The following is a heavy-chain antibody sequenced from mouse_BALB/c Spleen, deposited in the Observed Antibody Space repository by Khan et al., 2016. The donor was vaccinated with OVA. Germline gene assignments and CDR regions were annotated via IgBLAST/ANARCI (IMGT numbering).Heavy chain of an antibody. Sequence: DLVKPWASVKLSCKASGYTFTSYWVNWIKQRPGKGLEWVGHIGPGSGNPYYSEIFKRMATLTVDTSSSTVYIQLSSLSSEDSAVYFCARSNYYGNGLYALDYWGQGTSVTVSS. D-gene: IGHD1-1*01. J-gene: IGHJ4*01. CDR3: ARSNYYGNGLYALDY. CDR2: IGPGSGNP. CDR1: GYTFTSYW. V-gene: IGHV1S41*01.